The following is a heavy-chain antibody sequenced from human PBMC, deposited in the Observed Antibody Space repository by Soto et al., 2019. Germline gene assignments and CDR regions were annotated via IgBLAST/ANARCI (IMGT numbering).Heavy chain of an antibody. CDR1: GFTVSSNY. J-gene: IGHJ4*02. CDR3: ARHGYSYGGGYFDY. Sequence: EVQLVESGGGLVQPGGSLRLSCAASGFTVSSNYMSWVRQAPGKGLEWVSVIYSGGSAYYADSVKGRFTISRDNSKNTLYPKMNSLRAEDTAVYYCARHGYSYGGGYFDYWGQGTLVTVSS. D-gene: IGHD5-18*01. CDR2: IYSGGSA. V-gene: IGHV3-66*04.